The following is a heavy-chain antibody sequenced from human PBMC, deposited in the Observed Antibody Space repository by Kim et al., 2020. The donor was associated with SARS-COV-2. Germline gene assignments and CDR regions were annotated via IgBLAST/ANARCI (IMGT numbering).Heavy chain of an antibody. J-gene: IGHJ6*03. D-gene: IGHD2-2*01. Sequence: GGSLRLSCAASGFTFSSYDMHWVRQATGKGLEWVSAIGTAGDTYYPGSVKGRFTISRENAKNSLYLQMNSLRAGDTAVSYCARGGSTSLRGGVRYDYYYYMDVWGKGTTVTVSS. V-gene: IGHV3-13*01. CDR1: GFTFSSYD. CDR2: IGTAGDT. CDR3: ARGGSTSLRGGVRYDYYYYMDV.